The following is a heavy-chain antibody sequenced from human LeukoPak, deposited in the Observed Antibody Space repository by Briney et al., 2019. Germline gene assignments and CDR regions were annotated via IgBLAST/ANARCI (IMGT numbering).Heavy chain of an antibody. D-gene: IGHD3-22*01. J-gene: IGHJ4*02. CDR1: GFTFSTDA. V-gene: IGHV3-23*01. Sequence: PGGSLRLSCAASGFTFSTDAMDWVRQAPAKGLEWVSGISGSASGSASTYYADSVKGRFTISRDNSKNTLYLQMNSLRAEDTAVYYCAKDDDNSGYSLDYWGQGTLVTVSS. CDR2: ISGSASGSAST. CDR3: AKDDDNSGYSLDY.